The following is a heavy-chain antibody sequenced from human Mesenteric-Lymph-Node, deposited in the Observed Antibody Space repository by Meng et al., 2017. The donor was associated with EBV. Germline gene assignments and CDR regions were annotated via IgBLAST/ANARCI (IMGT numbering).Heavy chain of an antibody. CDR1: GGSITSTW. Sequence: QVSLQASGPGLVKPSGTLSLTCAVSGGSITSTWWSWVRPPPGKGLEWIGEIHHSGSTHYNPSLKSRVTVSVDKSKSLFSLSLSSMTAADTAMYCCVGNGYYSVDYWGQGILVTVSS. CDR3: VGNGYYSVDY. CDR2: IHHSGST. V-gene: IGHV4-4*01. J-gene: IGHJ4*02. D-gene: IGHD3-22*01.